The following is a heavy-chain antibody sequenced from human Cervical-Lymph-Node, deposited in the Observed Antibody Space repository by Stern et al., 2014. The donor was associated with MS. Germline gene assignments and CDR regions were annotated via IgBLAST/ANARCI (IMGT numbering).Heavy chain of an antibody. J-gene: IGHJ4*02. CDR2: TDSFGTLI. Sequence: QVQLVQSGGGSVKPGGSLRLSCAASGFTFNDYHMSWIRQAPGKGLEWLSYTDSFGTLIYADSVKGRFTISRDNAKNSVYLQMNSVRVDDTAIYYCARDAYCGSDCYWQTVDYWGPGTLVTVSS. CDR1: GFTFNDYH. CDR3: ARDAYCGSDCYWQTVDY. V-gene: IGHV3-11*01. D-gene: IGHD2-21*01.